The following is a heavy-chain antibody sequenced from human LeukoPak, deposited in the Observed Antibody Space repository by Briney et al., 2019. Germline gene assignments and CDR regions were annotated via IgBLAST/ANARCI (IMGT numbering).Heavy chain of an antibody. D-gene: IGHD3-9*01. CDR1: GFTFSSYA. J-gene: IGHJ4*02. Sequence: GGSLRLSCAASGFTFSSYAMSWVRQAPGKGLEWVSAISGSGGSTYYADSVKGRFTISRDNSKNTLYLQMNGLRAEDTAVYYCAKGLTQVEYFDWLLSLDYWGQGTLVTVSS. CDR2: ISGSGGST. CDR3: AKGLTQVEYFDWLLSLDY. V-gene: IGHV3-23*01.